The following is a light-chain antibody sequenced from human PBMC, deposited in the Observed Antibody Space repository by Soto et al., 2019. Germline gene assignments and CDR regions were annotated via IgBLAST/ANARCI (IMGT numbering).Light chain of an antibody. V-gene: IGLV2-11*01. CDR2: DVT. Sequence: QSVLTQPRSVSGSPGQSVTISCSGSSSDVGGYNYVSWYQQQPGKAPKLLIYDVTIRTSGVSDRFSGSKSGNTASLTISDLQAEDDGDYYCCSYAGTYTFFVFGTGTKVT. CDR3: CSYAGTYTFFV. J-gene: IGLJ1*01. CDR1: SSDVGGYNY.